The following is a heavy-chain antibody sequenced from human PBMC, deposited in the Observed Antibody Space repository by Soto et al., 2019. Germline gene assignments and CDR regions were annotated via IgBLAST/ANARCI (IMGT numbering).Heavy chain of an antibody. D-gene: IGHD2-2*01. CDR2: IYPGDSDT. CDR3: ARPVGYCSSTSCYVDAFDI. Sequence: GLSLKIPSNGSGCRFTSYCIGWVSQMPGKGLEWMGIIYPGDSDTRYSPSFQGQVTISADKSISTAYLQWSSLKASDTAMYYCARPVGYCSSTSCYVDAFDIWGQGTMVTVSS. CDR1: GCRFTSYC. J-gene: IGHJ3*02. V-gene: IGHV5-51*01.